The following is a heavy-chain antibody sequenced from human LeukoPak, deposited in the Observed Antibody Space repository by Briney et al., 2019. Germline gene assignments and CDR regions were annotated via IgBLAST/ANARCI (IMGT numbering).Heavy chain of an antibody. V-gene: IGHV1-2*02. D-gene: IGHD5-18*01. CDR3: ARDIRDTAMVTHFDY. Sequence: GASVKVSCKASGYTFTGYYMHWVRQAPGQGLERMGWINPNSGGTNYAQKFQGRVTMTRDTSISTAYMELSRLRSDDTAVYYCARDIRDTAMVTHFDYWGQGTLVTVSS. CDR2: INPNSGGT. CDR1: GYTFTGYY. J-gene: IGHJ4*02.